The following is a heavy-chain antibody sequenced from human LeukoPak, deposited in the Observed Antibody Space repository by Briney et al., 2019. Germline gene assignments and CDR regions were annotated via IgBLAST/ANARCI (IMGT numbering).Heavy chain of an antibody. CDR1: GFTFSSYG. CDR2: IRYDGSNK. V-gene: IGHV3-30*02. D-gene: IGHD2-15*01. J-gene: IGHJ4*02. CDR3: AKVGPVLTPFDY. Sequence: GGSLRLSCAASGFTFSSYGMHWVRQAPGKGLEWVAFIRYDGSNKYYADSVKGRFTISRDNSKNTLYLQMNSLRAEDTAVYYCAKVGPVLTPFDYWGQGTLVTVSS.